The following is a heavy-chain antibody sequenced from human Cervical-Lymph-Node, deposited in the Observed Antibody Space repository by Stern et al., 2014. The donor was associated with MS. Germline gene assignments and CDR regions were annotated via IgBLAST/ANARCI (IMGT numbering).Heavy chain of an antibody. J-gene: IGHJ4*02. V-gene: IGHV3-9*01. CDR3: AKGSGGSGYYPVALDY. CDR2: ITWNSVSV. CDR1: GFTFDDYA. Sequence: EVHLVESGGGLVQPGRSLRLSCAASGFTFDDYAMHWVRQAPGKGLEWVSGITWNSVSVGYADSVKGRFTISRDNAKNSLYLQMNSLRGDDTALYYCAKGSGGSGYYPVALDYWGQGTLVTVSS. D-gene: IGHD3-3*01.